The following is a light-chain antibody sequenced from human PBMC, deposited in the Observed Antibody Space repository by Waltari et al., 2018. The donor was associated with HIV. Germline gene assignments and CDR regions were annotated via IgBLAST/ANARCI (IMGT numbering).Light chain of an antibody. Sequence: QSALTQPASVSGSPGQSITISCTGTSSDVGSYNLVSWYQQYPGKAPKLIIDEVNKRPSGISNRFSGSKSGNTASLTISGLQAEDEADYYCCSYAGSRRVFGTGTKVTVL. V-gene: IGLV2-23*02. CDR1: SSDVGSYNL. CDR2: EVN. CDR3: CSYAGSRRV. J-gene: IGLJ1*01.